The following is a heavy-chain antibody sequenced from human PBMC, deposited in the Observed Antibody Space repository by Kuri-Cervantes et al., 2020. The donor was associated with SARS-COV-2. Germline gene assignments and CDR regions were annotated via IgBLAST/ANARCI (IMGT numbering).Heavy chain of an antibody. CDR2: ISGSGGST. D-gene: IGHD3-22*01. CDR3: AKGTRSSGYYCGLAL. CDR1: GCIFSSYA. J-gene: IGHJ4*02. V-gene: IGHV3-23*01. Sequence: GESLKSFCAASGCIFSSYAMSWVRQATGKGLEWDSAISGSGGSTYYADSVKGRFTISRDNSKNTLYLQMNSLRDEDTAVYYCAKGTRSSGYYCGLALWGQGTLVTVSS.